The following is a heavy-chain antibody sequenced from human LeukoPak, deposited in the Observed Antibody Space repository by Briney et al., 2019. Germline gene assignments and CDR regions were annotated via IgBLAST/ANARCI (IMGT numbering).Heavy chain of an antibody. CDR1: GYTFTSYG. Sequence: GASVKVSCKASGYTFTSYGISWARQAPGQGLEWMGWFSAYNGDTNYAQKLQGRVTMTTDTSKSTAYMELRSMRSDDTAVYYCARAKRGGYDRPDYYFDYWGQGTLVTVSS. J-gene: IGHJ4*02. D-gene: IGHD5-12*01. V-gene: IGHV1-18*04. CDR2: FSAYNGDT. CDR3: ARAKRGGYDRPDYYFDY.